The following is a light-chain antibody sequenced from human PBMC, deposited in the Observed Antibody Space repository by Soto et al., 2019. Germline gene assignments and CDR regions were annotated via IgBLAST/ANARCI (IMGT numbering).Light chain of an antibody. Sequence: EIKMTQSPATLSVSPGERATLSCRASQSVSTNLAWYQQKPGQPPRLLIYDASTRDTGVPATFSGSGSGTDFTLTISSLQSEDFAAYYCQQYDNWPPITFGQGTRLEIE. CDR2: DAS. J-gene: IGKJ5*01. CDR3: QQYDNWPPIT. CDR1: QSVSTN. V-gene: IGKV3-15*01.